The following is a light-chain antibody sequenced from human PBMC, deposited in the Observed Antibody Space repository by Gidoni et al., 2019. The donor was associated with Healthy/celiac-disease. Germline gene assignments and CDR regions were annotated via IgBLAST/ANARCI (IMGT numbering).Light chain of an antibody. V-gene: IGKV3-15*01. CDR3: QQYDNWPRT. CDR1: QGISNY. J-gene: IGKJ1*01. CDR2: GAS. Sequence: PQSPSTLSASVGDRVTITCQASQGISNYLTWYQQKPGQAPKLLIYGASTRATGVPARFSGSGSGTEFTLTISSLQSEDFAVYYCQQYDNWPRTFGQGTKVEIK.